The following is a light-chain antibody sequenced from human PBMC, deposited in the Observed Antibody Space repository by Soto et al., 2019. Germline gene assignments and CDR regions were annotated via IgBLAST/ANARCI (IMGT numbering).Light chain of an antibody. Sequence: DIVMTQSPDSLAVSLGERATINCKSSQSVLNSSNNKNYLAWYQQKPGQPPKLLIYRASTRESGVPDRLSGSGSGTDFTLTISSLQAEDVAVYYCQQYYSTPRTFGQGTKVEIK. CDR1: QSVLNSSNNKNY. CDR2: RAS. J-gene: IGKJ1*01. CDR3: QQYYSTPRT. V-gene: IGKV4-1*01.